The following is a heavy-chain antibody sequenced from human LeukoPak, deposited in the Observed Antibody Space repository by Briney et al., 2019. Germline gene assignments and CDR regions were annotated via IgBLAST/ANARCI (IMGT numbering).Heavy chain of an antibody. V-gene: IGHV3-7*01. CDR2: IKQDGSEK. J-gene: IGHJ4*02. CDR3: ARSGKIYFDWLLDY. CDR1: GFTFSSYW. Sequence: PGGSLRLSCAASGFTFSSYWMSWVRQAPGKGLEWVANIKQDGSEKYYVDSVKGRFTISRDNAKNSLYLQMNSLRAEDTAVYYCARSGKIYFDWLLDYWGQGTLVTVSS. D-gene: IGHD3-9*01.